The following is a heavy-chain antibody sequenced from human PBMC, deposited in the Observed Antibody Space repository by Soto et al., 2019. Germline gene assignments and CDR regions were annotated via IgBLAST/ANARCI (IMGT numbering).Heavy chain of an antibody. CDR3: ARDVSNYLPYYGMDV. Sequence: GGSLRLSCAASGFTFSSYAMHWVRQAPGKGLEWVAVISYDGSNKYYADSVKGRFTISRDNSKNTLYLQMNSLRAEDTAVYYCARDVSNYLPYYGMDVWGQGTTVTVSS. CDR2: ISYDGSNK. V-gene: IGHV3-30-3*01. CDR1: GFTFSSYA. D-gene: IGHD4-4*01. J-gene: IGHJ6*02.